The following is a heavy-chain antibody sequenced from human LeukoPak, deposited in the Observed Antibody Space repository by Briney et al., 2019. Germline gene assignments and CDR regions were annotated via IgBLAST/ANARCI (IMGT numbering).Heavy chain of an antibody. D-gene: IGHD4-17*01. J-gene: IGHJ4*02. CDR3: AKTRGDYGVDYLDY. CDR1: GFTFSDYW. V-gene: IGHV3-74*01. CDR2: VKSDASST. Sequence: GGSLRLSCAASGFTFSDYWMHWVRHAPGKGLVWVSRVKSDASSTNYADSVKGRFTISRDNAKNTLYLQMNSLRAEDTAVYYCAKTRGDYGVDYLDYWGQGTLVTVSS.